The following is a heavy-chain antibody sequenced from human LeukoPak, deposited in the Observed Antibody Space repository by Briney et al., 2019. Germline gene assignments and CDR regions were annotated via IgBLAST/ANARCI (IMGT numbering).Heavy chain of an antibody. D-gene: IGHD5-12*01. J-gene: IGHJ6*02. CDR2: IWYDGSNE. CDR3: AIAIRPALYSGYDRAGSFVGYYSMDV. Sequence: GGSLRLSCAASGFTFSSYAMSWVRQAPGKGLEWVAVIWYDGSNEYYADSVKGRFTISRDNSKNTLYLQMNSLRAEDTAVYYCAIAIRPALYSGYDRAGSFVGYYSMDVWGQGTTVTVSS. V-gene: IGHV3-33*08. CDR1: GFTFSSYA.